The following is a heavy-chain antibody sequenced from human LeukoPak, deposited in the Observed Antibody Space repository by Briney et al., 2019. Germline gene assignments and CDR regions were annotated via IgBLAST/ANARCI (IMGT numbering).Heavy chain of an antibody. CDR2: IYTSGST. J-gene: IGHJ6*03. Sequence: SETLSLTCTVSGVSITSYYWSWIRQPAGKGLEWIGRIYTSGSTNYNPSLKSRATMSADTSKNQFSLKLSSVTAADTAVYYCARGPKSAVRRYYYMDVWGKGTTVTVSS. V-gene: IGHV4-4*07. D-gene: IGHD6-6*01. CDR1: GVSITSYY. CDR3: ARGPKSAVRRYYYMDV.